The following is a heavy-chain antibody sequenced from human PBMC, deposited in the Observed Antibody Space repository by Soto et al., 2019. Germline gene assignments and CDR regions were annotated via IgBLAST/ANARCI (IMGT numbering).Heavy chain of an antibody. J-gene: IGHJ4*02. D-gene: IGHD3-10*01. CDR2: IYYSGST. Sequence: PSETLSLTCTVSGGSISGGGYYWSWIRQHPGKGLEWIGYIYYSGSTYYNPSLKSRVTISVDTSKNQFSLKLSSVTAADTAVYYCARVHPKFGELRVFDYWGQGTLVTVSS. CDR1: GGSISGGGYY. V-gene: IGHV4-31*03. CDR3: ARVHPKFGELRVFDY.